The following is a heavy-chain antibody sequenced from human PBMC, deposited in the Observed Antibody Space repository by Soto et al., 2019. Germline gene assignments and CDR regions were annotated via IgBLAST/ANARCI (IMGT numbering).Heavy chain of an antibody. CDR1: GGSFSGYY. V-gene: IGHV4-34*01. D-gene: IGHD3-3*01. CDR2: IDHSGYT. J-gene: IGHJ5*02. CDR3: ARVRDWFDP. Sequence: SETLSLTCAVYGGSFSGYYWNWIRQPPGKGLEWIGEIDHSGYTNYNPSLKSRVTISVDTSKNQFSLRLTSVTAADTAVCYCARVRDWFDPWGQGTLVTVSS.